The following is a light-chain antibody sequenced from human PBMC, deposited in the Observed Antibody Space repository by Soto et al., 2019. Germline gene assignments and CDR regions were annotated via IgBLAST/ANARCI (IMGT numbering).Light chain of an antibody. CDR3: QHRGT. CDR1: QSISSY. J-gene: IGKJ1*01. Sequence: DIQITHSPSSLSASVGDRVTITCRASQSISSYLNWYQQKPGKAPKLLIYAASSLQSGVPSRFSGSGSGTDFTLTISSLQPEDFATYYCQHRGTFGQGTKVDIK. CDR2: AAS. V-gene: IGKV1-39*01.